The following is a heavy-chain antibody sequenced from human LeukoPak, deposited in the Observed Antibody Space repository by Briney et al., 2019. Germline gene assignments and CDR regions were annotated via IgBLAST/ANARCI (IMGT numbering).Heavy chain of an antibody. D-gene: IGHD6-19*01. CDR3: TRGFSGGAAVTGPPNS. Sequence: GASVKVSCKASGGTFSSYAISWVRQAPGQGLEWMGGIIPIFGTANYAQKFQGRVTITADESTSTAYMELNSLRAEDTAVYFCTRGFSGGAAVTGPPNSWGQGTLVTVSS. V-gene: IGHV1-69*13. CDR1: GGTFSSYA. J-gene: IGHJ4*02. CDR2: IIPIFGTA.